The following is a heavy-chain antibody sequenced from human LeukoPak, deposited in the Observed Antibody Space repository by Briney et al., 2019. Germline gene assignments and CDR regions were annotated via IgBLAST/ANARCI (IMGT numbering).Heavy chain of an antibody. V-gene: IGHV3-23*01. Sequence: GGSLRLSCTASGFTFSSYAMSWVRQAPGKGLEWVSVMSGSGGTTYYADSVKGRFTVSRDNSKNTLYLQMNSLRAEDTAVYYCAKDPPSVVANAFHIWGQGTMVTVSS. J-gene: IGHJ3*02. CDR2: MSGSGGTT. CDR3: AKDPPSVVANAFHI. D-gene: IGHD5-12*01. CDR1: GFTFSSYA.